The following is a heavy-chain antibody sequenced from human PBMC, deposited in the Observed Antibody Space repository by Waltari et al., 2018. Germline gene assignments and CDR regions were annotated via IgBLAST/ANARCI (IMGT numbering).Heavy chain of an antibody. D-gene: IGHD6-13*01. V-gene: IGHV3-30*03. CDR3: ARSSSWRGLDY. CDR2: IAYDGSNK. Sequence: QVQLVESGGGVVQPGRSLRLSCAASGFTFSSYGMHWVRQAPGKGLGWVAVIAYDGSNKYYADAVKGRFTSSRDNSKNTLYLQMNSLRAEDTAVYYCARSSSWRGLDYWGQGTLVTVSS. J-gene: IGHJ4*02. CDR1: GFTFSSYG.